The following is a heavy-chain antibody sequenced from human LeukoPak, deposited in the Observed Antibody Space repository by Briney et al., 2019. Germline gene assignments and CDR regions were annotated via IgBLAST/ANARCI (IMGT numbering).Heavy chain of an antibody. CDR1: GFTLSSFG. CDR3: ARGPFDY. J-gene: IGHJ4*02. CDR2: MWYDGRNK. V-gene: IGHV3-33*01. Sequence: GGSLRLSCAASGFTLSSFGMVWVRQAPGKGLEWVTLMWYDGRNKYYADSVKGRFTISRDNSKNTVYLQMNSLRGEDTAVYYCARGPFDYWGLGTLVTVSS.